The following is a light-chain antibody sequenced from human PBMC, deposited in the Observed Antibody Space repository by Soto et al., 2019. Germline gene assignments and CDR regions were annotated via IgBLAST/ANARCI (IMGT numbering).Light chain of an antibody. J-gene: IGLJ2*01. CDR3: AAWDDSLHMI. V-gene: IGLV1-47*01. CDR1: SSNIGSNF. Sequence: QSVLTQPPSASGTPGQRVTVSCSGRSSNIGSNFVFWYQQLPGTAPKLLIYRNNQRPSGVPDRFSGSKSGTSASLAISGLRSEDEAHYYCAAWDDSLHMIFGGGTKLTVL. CDR2: RNN.